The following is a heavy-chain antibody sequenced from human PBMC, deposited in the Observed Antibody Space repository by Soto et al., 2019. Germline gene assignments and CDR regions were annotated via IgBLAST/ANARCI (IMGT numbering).Heavy chain of an antibody. CDR2: INAGNGNT. D-gene: IGHD3-10*01. Sequence: GASVTVSCKASGYPFTSYAMHWVRPAPEPRLEWMGWINAGNGNTKYSQKFQGRVTITRDTSASTAYMELSSLRSEDTAVYYCARDLRVYYGSGSALDYWGQGTLVTVSS. V-gene: IGHV1-3*01. CDR3: ARDLRVYYGSGSALDY. J-gene: IGHJ4*02. CDR1: GYPFTSYA.